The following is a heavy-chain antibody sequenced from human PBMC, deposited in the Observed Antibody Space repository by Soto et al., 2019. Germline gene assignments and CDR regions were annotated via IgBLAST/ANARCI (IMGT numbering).Heavy chain of an antibody. J-gene: IGHJ6*02. CDR3: AKEAPYYGMDV. V-gene: IGHV3-33*06. CDR2: IWYDGNNK. CDR1: GFTFSSYG. Sequence: QVQLVESGGGVVQPGRSLRLSCAASGFTFSSYGMHWVRQAPGKGLEWVAVIWYDGNNKYYADSVKGRFTISRDNFKNTLYLQMNRLRGEDTGVYFLAKEAPYYGMDVWGQGTTVTVSS.